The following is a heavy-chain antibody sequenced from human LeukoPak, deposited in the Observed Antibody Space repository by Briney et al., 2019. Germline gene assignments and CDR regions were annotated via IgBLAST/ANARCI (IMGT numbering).Heavy chain of an antibody. J-gene: IGHJ4*02. CDR2: IIPIFGTA. V-gene: IGHV1-69*13. D-gene: IGHD2-2*01. CDR3: ARAPLGYCSSTSCPYYFDY. Sequence: ASVKVSCKASGGTFSSYAISWVRQAPGQGLEWMGGIIPIFGTANYAQKFQGRVTITADESTSTAYMELSSLGSEDTAVYYCARAPLGYCSSTSCPYYFDYWGQGPLVTVSS. CDR1: GGTFSSYA.